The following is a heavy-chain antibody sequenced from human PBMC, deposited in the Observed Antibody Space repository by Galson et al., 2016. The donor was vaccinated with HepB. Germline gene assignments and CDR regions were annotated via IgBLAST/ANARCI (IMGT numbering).Heavy chain of an antibody. CDR3: VGEVGCFGEIV. CDR2: THSSGVT. V-gene: IGHV4-59*01. D-gene: IGHD3-10*01. J-gene: IGHJ6*02. Sequence: SETLSLTCTVSGGSISSYYWNWIRQPPEKELEWIGNTHSSGVTEYNPSLKSRATMSVDASRDQVSLTMTSVTAAETAVYYCVGEVGCFGEIVGGQGTTVTVSS. CDR1: GGSISSYY.